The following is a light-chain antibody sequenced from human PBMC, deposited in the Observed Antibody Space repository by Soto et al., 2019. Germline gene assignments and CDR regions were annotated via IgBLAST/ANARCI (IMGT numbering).Light chain of an antibody. Sequence: QSVLTQPASVSGSPGQSITISCTGTSSTVGGFNVVSWYQQHPGKAPKVIIYEGIKRPSGVSNRFSGSNSGSTASLTISGLQAEDEAGYYCCSYVGATTYVFGTGTKSPS. CDR3: CSYVGATTYV. J-gene: IGLJ1*01. V-gene: IGLV2-23*01. CDR2: EGI. CDR1: SSTVGGFNV.